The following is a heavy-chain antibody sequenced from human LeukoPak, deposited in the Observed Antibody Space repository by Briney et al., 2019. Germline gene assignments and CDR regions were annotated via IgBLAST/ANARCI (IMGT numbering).Heavy chain of an antibody. Sequence: PSETLSLTCTVSGGSISSGGYYWSWIRQHPGKGLEWIGYIYYSGSTYYNPSLRSRVTISVDTSKNQFSLKLSSVTAADTAVYYCARAANYYDSSGYYFDYWGQGTLVTVSS. CDR3: ARAANYYDSSGYYFDY. J-gene: IGHJ4*02. CDR1: GGSISSGGYY. V-gene: IGHV4-31*03. D-gene: IGHD3-22*01. CDR2: IYYSGST.